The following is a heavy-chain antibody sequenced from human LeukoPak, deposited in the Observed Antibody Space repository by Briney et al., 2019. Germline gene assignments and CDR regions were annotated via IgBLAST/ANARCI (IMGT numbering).Heavy chain of an antibody. V-gene: IGHV1-8*01. CDR3: ARGTIYYYYYYMDV. CDR1: GYTFTSYD. CDR2: MNPNSGNT. Sequence: GASVKVSCKASGYTFTSYDINWVRQATGQGLEWMGWMNPNSGNTGYAQKFQGRVTMTRNTSISTAYMELSSLRSEDTAVYYCARGTIYYYYYYMDVWGKGTTVTVSS. J-gene: IGHJ6*03.